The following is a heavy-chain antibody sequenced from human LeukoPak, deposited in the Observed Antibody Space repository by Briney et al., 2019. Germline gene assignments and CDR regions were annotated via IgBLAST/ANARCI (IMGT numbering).Heavy chain of an antibody. CDR3: ARIVSGWYDDY. V-gene: IGHV1-46*01. J-gene: IGHJ4*02. Sequence: GASVEVSCKASGYTFTSYYMHWVRQAPGQGPEWMGIINPSGGSTSYAQKFQGRVTMTRDTSTSTVYMELSSLRSEDTAVYYCARIVSGWYDDYWGQGTLVTVSS. CDR1: GYTFTSYY. D-gene: IGHD6-19*01. CDR2: INPSGGST.